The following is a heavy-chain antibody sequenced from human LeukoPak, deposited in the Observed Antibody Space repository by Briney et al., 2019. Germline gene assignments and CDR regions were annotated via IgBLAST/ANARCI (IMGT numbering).Heavy chain of an antibody. Sequence: GWSLRLSCAASGFTVSSNYMSWVRQAPGKGLEWVSVIYSGGSTYYADSVKGRFTISRDNSKNTLYLQMNSLRAEDTAVYYCARAWSPSDAFDIWGQGTMVTVSS. J-gene: IGHJ3*02. CDR3: ARAWSPSDAFDI. V-gene: IGHV3-53*01. CDR2: IYSGGST. CDR1: GFTVSSNY.